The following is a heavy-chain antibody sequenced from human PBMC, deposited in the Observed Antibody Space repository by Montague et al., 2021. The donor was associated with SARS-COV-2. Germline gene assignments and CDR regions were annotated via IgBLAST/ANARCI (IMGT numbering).Heavy chain of an antibody. V-gene: IGHV4-61*02. D-gene: IGHD3-22*01. CDR1: GGSISSGSYY. J-gene: IGHJ3*02. Sequence: TLSLTCTVSGGSISSGSYYWSWIRQPAGKGLEWIGRIYNSGSTNYNPSLKSRVTISVDTSKNQFSLKLSSVTAADTAVYYCARVPPYYYDSSGLYSGAFDIWGQGTMVTVSS. CDR3: ARVPPYYYDSSGLYSGAFDI. CDR2: IYNSGST.